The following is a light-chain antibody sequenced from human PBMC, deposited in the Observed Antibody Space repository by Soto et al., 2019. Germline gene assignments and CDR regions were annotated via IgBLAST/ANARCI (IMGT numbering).Light chain of an antibody. Sequence: QSVLTQPPSASGTPGQRVTISCSGRSSNIGSNYVFWYPHLPGPAPKLRIDRNNQRPSGGPDRFSGSKYGTSGSLAISGHRSEDETDYYCAAWDDSLSDVVFGGGTKLT. CDR2: RNN. J-gene: IGLJ2*01. CDR1: SSNIGSNY. V-gene: IGLV1-47*01. CDR3: AAWDDSLSDVV.